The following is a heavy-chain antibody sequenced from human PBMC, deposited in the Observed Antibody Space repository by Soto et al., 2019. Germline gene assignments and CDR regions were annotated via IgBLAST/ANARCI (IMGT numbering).Heavy chain of an antibody. CDR1: GGSISSGGYY. CDR3: ARVAGYDSSGELDY. Sequence: SETLSLTCTVSGGSISSGGYYWNWIRQHPGKGLEWIGYIYYSGSTYYNPSLKSRVTISVDTSKNQFSLKLSSVTAADTAVYYCARVAGYDSSGELDYWGQGTLVTVSS. CDR2: IYYSGST. J-gene: IGHJ4*02. D-gene: IGHD3-22*01. V-gene: IGHV4-31*03.